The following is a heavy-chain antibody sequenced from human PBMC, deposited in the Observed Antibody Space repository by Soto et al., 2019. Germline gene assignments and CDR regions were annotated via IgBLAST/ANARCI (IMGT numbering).Heavy chain of an antibody. J-gene: IGHJ6*02. CDR3: ARHLLGFFPNAMDV. CDR2: IYHSGST. Sequence: SETLSLTCAVSGGSISSGGYSWSWIRQPPGKGLEWIGYIYHSGSTYYNPSLKGRVTISVDRSKNQFSLKLSSVTAADTAVYYCARHLLGFFPNAMDVWGQGTSVTVYS. CDR1: GGSISSGGYS. D-gene: IGHD3-3*01. V-gene: IGHV4-30-2*01.